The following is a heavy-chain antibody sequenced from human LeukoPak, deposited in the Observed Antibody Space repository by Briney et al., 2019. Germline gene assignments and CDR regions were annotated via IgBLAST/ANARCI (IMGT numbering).Heavy chain of an antibody. CDR2: INPSGGST. CDR3: ARTAARRFDY. J-gene: IGHJ4*02. CDR1: DYSFTSYG. Sequence: ASVKVSCTASDYSFTSYGITWVRQAPGQGLEWMGIINPSGGSTGYAQKFQGRVTMTRDTSTSTVYMELSSLRSDDTAVYYCARTAARRFDYWGQGTLVTVSS. V-gene: IGHV1-46*01. D-gene: IGHD6-6*01.